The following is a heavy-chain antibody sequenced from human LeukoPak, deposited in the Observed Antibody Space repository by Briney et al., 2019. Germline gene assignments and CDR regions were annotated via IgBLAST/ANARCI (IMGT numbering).Heavy chain of an antibody. J-gene: IGHJ4*02. V-gene: IGHV3-30*02. CDR3: VKGRNAYFDY. Sequence: GGSLRLSCAASGFTFSGYGMHWVRQAPGKGLEWVAFIPSDGSNKYYADSVKGRFTISRDNSKNAVDLQMNSLRPEDTAVYYCVKGRNAYFDYWGQGTLVTASS. CDR1: GFTFSGYG. CDR2: IPSDGSNK.